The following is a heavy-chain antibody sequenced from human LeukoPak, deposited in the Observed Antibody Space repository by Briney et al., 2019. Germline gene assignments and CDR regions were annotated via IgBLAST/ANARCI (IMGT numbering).Heavy chain of an antibody. CDR2: IWYDGSNK. V-gene: IGHV3-33*08. D-gene: IGHD1-26*01. CDR1: GFTFSNYA. Sequence: GGSLRLSCAASGFTFSNYAMHWVRQAPGKGLEWVAVIWYDGSNKYYADSVKGRFTISRDNSKNTLYLQMNSLRAEDTAVYYCARDRFGSSGDRYFDYWGQGTLVTVSS. CDR3: ARDRFGSSGDRYFDY. J-gene: IGHJ4*02.